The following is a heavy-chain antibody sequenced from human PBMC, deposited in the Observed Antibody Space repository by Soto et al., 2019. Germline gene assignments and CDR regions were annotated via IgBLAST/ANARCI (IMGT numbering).Heavy chain of an antibody. CDR3: ATYPRPYKWTDI. CDR2: IDPIVAKS. CDR1: GGALTSYP. V-gene: IGHV1-69*06. Sequence: QVRLEQSGAEVKKPGSSVRVSCQASGGALTSYPIHWVRQAPGKGLEWMGVIDPIVAKSNLAENFKTRLTLTADTSTKTVYMDLTSLRSDDTAIYFCATYPRPYKWTDIWGRGPQLTVSS. D-gene: IGHD1-20*01. J-gene: IGHJ4*02.